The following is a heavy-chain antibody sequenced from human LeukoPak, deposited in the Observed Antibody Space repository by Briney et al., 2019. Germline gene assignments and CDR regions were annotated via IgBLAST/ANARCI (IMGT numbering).Heavy chain of an antibody. D-gene: IGHD2-2*01. Sequence: SETLSLTCAVYGGSFSGYYWSWIRQPPGKGLEWIGEINHSGSTNYNPSLKSRVTISVDTSKNQFSLKLSSVTAADTAVYYCARGVGRYCSSTSCYHNWFDPWSQGTLVTVSS. V-gene: IGHV4-34*01. J-gene: IGHJ5*02. CDR2: INHSGST. CDR3: ARGVGRYCSSTSCYHNWFDP. CDR1: GGSFSGYY.